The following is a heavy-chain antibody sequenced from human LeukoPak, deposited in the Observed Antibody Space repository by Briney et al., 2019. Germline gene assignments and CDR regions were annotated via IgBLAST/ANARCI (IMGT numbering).Heavy chain of an antibody. D-gene: IGHD4-17*01. Sequence: GGSLRLSCAVSGFAVSSNYMSWVRQAPGKGLEWVSVIYSGGSTYYADSVKGRFTISRDNSKNTLYLQMNSLRAEDTAVYYCATPTVTTPGYDFDIWGQGTMVTVSS. CDR1: GFAVSSNY. CDR2: IYSGGST. CDR3: ATPTVTTPGYDFDI. V-gene: IGHV3-66*02. J-gene: IGHJ3*02.